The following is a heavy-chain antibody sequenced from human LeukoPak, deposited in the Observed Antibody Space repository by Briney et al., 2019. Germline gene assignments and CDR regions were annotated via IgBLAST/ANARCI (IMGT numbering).Heavy chain of an antibody. CDR1: GFTFSSYG. CDR3: AKDLLARITYCSSTSCYVDYYGMDV. V-gene: IGHV3-30*18. CDR2: ISYDGSNK. D-gene: IGHD2-2*01. Sequence: GRSLRLSCAASGFTFSSYGMHWVRQAPGKGLEWVAVISYDGSNKNYADSVKGRFTISRDNSKNTLYLQMNSLRAEDTAVYYCAKDLLARITYCSSTSCYVDYYGMDVWGQGTTVTVSS. J-gene: IGHJ6*02.